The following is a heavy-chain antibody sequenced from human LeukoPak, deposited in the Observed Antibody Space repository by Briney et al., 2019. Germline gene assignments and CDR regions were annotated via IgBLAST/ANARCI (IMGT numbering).Heavy chain of an antibody. CDR1: GYTFNSYG. CDR3: ARDTRALIVATMGLFDY. J-gene: IGHJ4*02. V-gene: IGHV1-18*01. D-gene: IGHD5-12*01. Sequence: GASVKVSCKASGYTFNSYGISWVRQAPGQGLEWMGWISAYNGNTNYAQKLQGRVTMTTDTSTSTAYMELRSLRSDDTAVYYCARDTRALIVATMGLFDYWGQGTLVTVSS. CDR2: ISAYNGNT.